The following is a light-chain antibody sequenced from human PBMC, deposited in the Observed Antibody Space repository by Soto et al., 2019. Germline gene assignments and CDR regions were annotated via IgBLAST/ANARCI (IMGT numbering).Light chain of an antibody. CDR3: QQYNSYLT. Sequence: EIVLTQSPGTLSLSPGERATLSCRASQSVSSNLAWYQQKPGQAPRLLIYGASTRATGIPARFSGSGSGTEFTLTISSLQPDDFATYYCQQYNSYLTFGQGTKVDIK. V-gene: IGKV3-15*01. CDR2: GAS. CDR1: QSVSSN. J-gene: IGKJ1*01.